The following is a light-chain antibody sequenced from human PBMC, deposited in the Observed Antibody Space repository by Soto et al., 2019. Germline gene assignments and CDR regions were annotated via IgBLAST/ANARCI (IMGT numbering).Light chain of an antibody. CDR1: QSISIY. Sequence: IQMTPTPSSLSASVGDRGTITCXASQSISIYLNWYQLKPGKAPNLLIYAASTLQSGVPSRFSGSGSGTDFTLTISGLQPDDFASYYCQQFNSYPITFGQGTRLEIK. CDR2: AAS. V-gene: IGKV1-39*01. CDR3: QQFNSYPIT. J-gene: IGKJ5*01.